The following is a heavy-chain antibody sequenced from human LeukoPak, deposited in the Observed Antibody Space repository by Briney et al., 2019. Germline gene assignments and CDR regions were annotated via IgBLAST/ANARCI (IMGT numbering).Heavy chain of an antibody. CDR2: IGAYDNST. V-gene: IGHV1-18*01. D-gene: IGHD2-21*01. CDR1: GYTFTNYG. CDR3: AREEMTAPIHY. Sequence: ASVKVSCKASGYTFTNYGISWVRQAPGQGREGMGWIGAYDNSTHYAQNLQGRVTMTTDTSASTAYMELRSLRSDDTAVYYCAREEMTAPIHYWGQGTLVTVSS. J-gene: IGHJ4*02.